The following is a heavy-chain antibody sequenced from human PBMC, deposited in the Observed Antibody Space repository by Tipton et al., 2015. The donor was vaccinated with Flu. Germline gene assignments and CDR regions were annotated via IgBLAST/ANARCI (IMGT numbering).Heavy chain of an antibody. V-gene: IGHV1-46*01. CDR3: ARSQSDDRWYFDY. CDR2: IYPSGGGT. CDR1: GYTFTNYC. J-gene: IGHJ4*02. Sequence: QSGPEVKKPRASVKVSCKASGYTFTNYCIHLVRQAPGQGLEWMGVIYPSGGGTTYPQKFQGRVTMTSDTSTSTVYMELSSLRSEDTAVYYCARSQSDDRWYFDYWGQGTLVTVSS. D-gene: IGHD1-1*01.